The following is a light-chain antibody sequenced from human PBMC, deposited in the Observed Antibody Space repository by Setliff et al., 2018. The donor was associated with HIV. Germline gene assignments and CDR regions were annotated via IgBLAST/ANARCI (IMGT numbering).Light chain of an antibody. CDR3: SSYAISNTLP. Sequence: QSVLTQPASVSGSPGQSITISCTGTSSDIGGYSYVSWYQQHPGKAPKLIIYEVTNRPSGVSNRFSGSKSGKTASLTISGLQAEDEADYYCSSYAISNTLPFGTGTKVTVL. J-gene: IGLJ1*01. V-gene: IGLV2-14*01. CDR2: EVT. CDR1: SSDIGGYSY.